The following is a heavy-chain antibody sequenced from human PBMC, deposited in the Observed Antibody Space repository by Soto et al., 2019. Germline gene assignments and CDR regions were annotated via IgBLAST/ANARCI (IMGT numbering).Heavy chain of an antibody. D-gene: IGHD2-8*01. Sequence: PSETLSLTCAVYGGSFSGCYWSWIRQPPGKGLEWIGEINHSGSTNYNPTLKSRVTISVDTSKNQFSLKLRSVAAADTAVYYCARGLPDIVLMAHDYWGQGTLVTVSS. CDR1: GGSFSGCY. J-gene: IGHJ4*02. CDR2: INHSGST. V-gene: IGHV4-34*01. CDR3: ARGLPDIVLMAHDY.